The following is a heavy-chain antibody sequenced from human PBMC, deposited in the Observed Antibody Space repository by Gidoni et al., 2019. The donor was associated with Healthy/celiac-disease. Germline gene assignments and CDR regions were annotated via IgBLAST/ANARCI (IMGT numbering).Heavy chain of an antibody. Sequence: QVQLVQSGAEVKKPGSSVKVSCKASGGTFSSYAISWVRQAPGQGLEWMGGIIPIFGTANYAQKFQGRVTITADESTSTAYMELSSLRSEDTAVYYCARSPVGSSGLRNYYYGMDVWGQGTTVTVSS. D-gene: IGHD6-19*01. V-gene: IGHV1-69*01. CDR1: GGTFSSYA. CDR3: ARSPVGSSGLRNYYYGMDV. J-gene: IGHJ6*02. CDR2: IIPIFGTA.